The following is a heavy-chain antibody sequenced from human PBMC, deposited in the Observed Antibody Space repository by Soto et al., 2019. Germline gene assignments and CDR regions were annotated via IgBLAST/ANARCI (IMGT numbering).Heavy chain of an antibody. D-gene: IGHD5-12*01. J-gene: IGHJ4*02. V-gene: IGHV1-69*08. CDR3: VRDSPIGSTFSGYDGIDY. Sequence: QVQLVQSGAEVKKPGSSVKVSCKTSGGTFSNDIITWVRQAPGQGLEWMGRIIPLLDRTNYAQKFQGRVTIPADKSTGTAYMELNSLRSEDTAVYYCVRDSPIGSTFSGYDGIDYWGQGTLVTVSS. CDR2: IIPLLDRT. CDR1: GGTFSNDI.